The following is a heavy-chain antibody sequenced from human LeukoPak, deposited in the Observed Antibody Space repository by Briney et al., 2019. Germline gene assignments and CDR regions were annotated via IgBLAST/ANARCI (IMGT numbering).Heavy chain of an antibody. Sequence: ASVKVSCKASGYTFTSYGISWVRQAPGQGLEWMGWISAYNGNTNYAQKLQGRDTMTTDTSTSTAYMELRSLRSDDTAVYYCARERSSYCSSTSCYFENKNWFDPWGQGTLVTVSS. J-gene: IGHJ5*02. D-gene: IGHD2-2*01. CDR1: GYTFTSYG. CDR2: ISAYNGNT. V-gene: IGHV1-18*04. CDR3: ARERSSYCSSTSCYFENKNWFDP.